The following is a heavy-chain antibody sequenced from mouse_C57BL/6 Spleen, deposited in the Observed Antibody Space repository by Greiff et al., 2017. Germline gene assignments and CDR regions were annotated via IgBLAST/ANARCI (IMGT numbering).Heavy chain of an antibody. CDR2: INPYNGGT. V-gene: IGHV1-19*01. J-gene: IGHJ3*01. CDR3: ARDDDGYWSFAY. CDR1: GYTFTDYY. Sequence: VQLKESGPVLVKPGASVKMSCKASGYTFTDYYMNWVKQSHGKSLEWIGVINPYNGGTSYNQKFKGKATLTVDKSSSTAYMELNSLTSEDSAVYYCARDDDGYWSFAYWGQGTLVTVSA. D-gene: IGHD2-3*01.